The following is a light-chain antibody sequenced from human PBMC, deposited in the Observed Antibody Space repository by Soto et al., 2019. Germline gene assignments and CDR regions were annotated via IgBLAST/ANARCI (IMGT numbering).Light chain of an antibody. Sequence: DIQMTQSPSTLSASVGDRVTITCRASQSISSWLAWYQQKPGKDPNLLIYKLSSLESGVPSRFSGSGSGTEFPLTISRLQPDDFATYYCQQYNSYPLTFGGGTKVEIK. CDR2: KLS. CDR3: QQYNSYPLT. J-gene: IGKJ4*01. CDR1: QSISSW. V-gene: IGKV1-5*03.